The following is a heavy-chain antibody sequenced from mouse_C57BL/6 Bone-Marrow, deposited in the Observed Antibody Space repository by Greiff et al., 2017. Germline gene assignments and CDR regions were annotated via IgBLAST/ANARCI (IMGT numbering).Heavy chain of an antibody. J-gene: IGHJ3*01. CDR2: LNPGNSDT. V-gene: IGHV1-5*01. D-gene: IGHD2-4*01. CDR3: TRCDYDVAWFAY. Sequence: VQLKESGTVLARPGASVKMSCKTSGYTFTSYWMPWVKQSPGQGLDWIGALNPGNSDTNYNQKFKGRAKLTAVTSASTAYMELRSLTNEDSAVYCCTRCDYDVAWFAYWGQGTRVTVSA. CDR1: GYTFTSYW.